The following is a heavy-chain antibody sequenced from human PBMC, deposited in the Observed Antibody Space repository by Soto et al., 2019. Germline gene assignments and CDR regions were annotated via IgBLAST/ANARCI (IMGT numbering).Heavy chain of an antibody. CDR2: ISGYSGNT. V-gene: IGHV1-18*01. CDR1: GYIFTSYG. Sequence: QVQLVQSGAEVKKPGASVKVSCKASGYIFTSYGINWVRQAPGQGLEWMGWISGYSGNTNYAQKLRGRVTMTTDTSTSTAYMELRSLRSDDTAVYYCAREGGYSYEYYFDYWGQGTLVTVSS. CDR3: AREGGYSYEYYFDY. D-gene: IGHD5-18*01. J-gene: IGHJ4*02.